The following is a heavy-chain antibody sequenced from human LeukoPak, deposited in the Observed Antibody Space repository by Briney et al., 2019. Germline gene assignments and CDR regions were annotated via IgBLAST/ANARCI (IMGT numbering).Heavy chain of an antibody. CDR1: GFSFSRYG. CDR2: VTYDRRTE. CDR3: ARDLGFGAPDDS. Sequence: GGSLRFSCVASGFSFSRYGMHWVRQAPGKGPEWVAGVTYDRRTEFYADSVRGRFTLSRDNSKNAVYLQMNSLRTEDTAVYYCARDLGFGAPDDSWGQGTLVTVSS. V-gene: IGHV3-30*03. J-gene: IGHJ4*02. D-gene: IGHD3-10*01.